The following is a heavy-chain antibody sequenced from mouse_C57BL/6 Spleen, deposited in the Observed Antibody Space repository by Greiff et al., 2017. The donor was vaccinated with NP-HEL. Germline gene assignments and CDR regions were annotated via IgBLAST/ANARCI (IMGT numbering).Heavy chain of an antibody. V-gene: IGHV1-55*01. CDR3: ARQNSNYFLWFAY. Sequence: QVQLQQPGAELVKPGASVKMSCKASGYTFTSYWITWVKQRPGQGLEWIGDIYPGSGSTNYNEEFKSKATLTVDTSSSTAYMQLSSLTSEDSAVYYCARQNSNYFLWFAYWGQGTLVTVSA. CDR2: IYPGSGST. J-gene: IGHJ3*01. D-gene: IGHD2-5*01. CDR1: GYTFTSYW.